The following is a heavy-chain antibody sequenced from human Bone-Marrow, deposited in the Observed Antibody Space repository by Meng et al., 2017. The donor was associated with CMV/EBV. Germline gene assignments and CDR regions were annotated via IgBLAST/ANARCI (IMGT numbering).Heavy chain of an antibody. CDR3: ARGRRGMVRGVIIIWYFDL. CDR1: FSSYA. V-gene: IGHV1-69*06. D-gene: IGHD3-10*01. CDR2: IIPIFGTA. Sequence: FSSYAISWVRHAPGQGLEWMGGIIPIFGTANYAQKFQGRVTIIADKSTSTAYMELSSLRSEDTAVYYCARGRRGMVRGVIIIWYFDLWGRGTLVTVSS. J-gene: IGHJ2*01.